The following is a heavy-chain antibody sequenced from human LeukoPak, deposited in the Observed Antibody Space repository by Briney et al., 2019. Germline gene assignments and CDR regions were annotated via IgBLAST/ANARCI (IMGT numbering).Heavy chain of an antibody. CDR3: PRGLCSGGSCHFDY. V-gene: IGHV1-2*02. J-gene: IGHJ4*02. D-gene: IGHD2-15*01. CDR1: GYTFTGYY. Sequence: SLKVSCKASGYTFTGYYMHWVRQAPGQGLEWMGWINPKSGGTNYAQKFQGRVTMTRDPSISTAYMKLSRLTSDDPAGYYCPRGLCSGGSCHFDYWGQGTLVTVSS. CDR2: INPKSGGT.